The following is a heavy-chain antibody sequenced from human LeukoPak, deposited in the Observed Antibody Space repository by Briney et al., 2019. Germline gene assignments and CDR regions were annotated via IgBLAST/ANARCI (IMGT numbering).Heavy chain of an antibody. J-gene: IGHJ4*02. Sequence: GGSLRLSCAASGFTFSTYGMHWARQAPGKGLEWVAVISYDGSNKYYADSVKGRFTISRDNSKNTLYLQMNSLRAEDTAVYYCASWVLLWFGEFPGADQIDYWGQGTLVTVSS. CDR3: ASWVLLWFGEFPGADQIDY. D-gene: IGHD3-10*01. V-gene: IGHV3-30*03. CDR1: GFTFSTYG. CDR2: ISYDGSNK.